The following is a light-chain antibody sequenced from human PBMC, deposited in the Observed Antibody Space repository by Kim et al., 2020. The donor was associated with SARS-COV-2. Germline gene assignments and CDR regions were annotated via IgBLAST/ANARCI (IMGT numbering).Light chain of an antibody. V-gene: IGLV3-1*01. CDR3: QAWDSGPVV. J-gene: IGLJ2*01. CDR1: KLGDKY. Sequence: SYELTQPPSVSVSPGQTASITCSGDKLGDKYACWYQQKPGQSPVLVIYQDTKRPSGIPERFSGSNSGNTATLTIRGTQAMDEADYYCQAWDSGPVVFGGG. CDR2: QDT.